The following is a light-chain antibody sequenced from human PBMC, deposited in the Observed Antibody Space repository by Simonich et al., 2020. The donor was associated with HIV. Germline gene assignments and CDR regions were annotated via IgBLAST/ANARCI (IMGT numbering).Light chain of an antibody. CDR3: QQYYSTPPT. J-gene: IGKJ1*01. CDR2: WAS. V-gene: IGKV4-1*01. CDR1: PSVLYSSNNKNY. Sequence: DIVMTQSPDSLAVSLGERATINCKSSPSVLYSSNNKNYLGWDQQKPGQPPKLLIYWASTRESGVPDRFSGSGSGTDFTLTISSLQAEDVAVYYCQQYYSTPPTFGQGTKVEIK.